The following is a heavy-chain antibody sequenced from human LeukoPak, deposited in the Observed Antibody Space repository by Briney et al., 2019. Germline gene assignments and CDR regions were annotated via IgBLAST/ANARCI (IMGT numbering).Heavy chain of an antibody. CDR2: ISGSGGRA. D-gene: IGHD1-1*01. Sequence: PGGSLRLSCAASGFTFSSYTIGWVRQAPGKGLEWVAAISGSGGRAYYADSVRGRFTISRDNSKNTLYLQMNSLRAEDTAVYCCAKDPIWGSWNDVGDLNYWGQGTLVTVSS. CDR3: AKDPIWGSWNDVGDLNY. J-gene: IGHJ4*02. V-gene: IGHV3-23*01. CDR1: GFTFSSYT.